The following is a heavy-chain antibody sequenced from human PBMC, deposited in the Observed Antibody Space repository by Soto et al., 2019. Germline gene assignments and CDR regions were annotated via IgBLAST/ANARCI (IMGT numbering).Heavy chain of an antibody. Sequence: EVQLLESGGGLVQPGGSLRLSCAASGFTFSSYAMSWVRQAPGKGLEWVSAISGSGGSTYYADSVKGRFTIPRDNSKNTLYLQMNSLRAEDTAVYYCAKDVGWWDYSVLSYYYYYYMDVWGKGTTVTVSS. D-gene: IGHD2-8*01. CDR2: ISGSGGST. V-gene: IGHV3-23*01. CDR1: GFTFSSYA. CDR3: AKDVGWWDYSVLSYYYYYYMDV. J-gene: IGHJ6*03.